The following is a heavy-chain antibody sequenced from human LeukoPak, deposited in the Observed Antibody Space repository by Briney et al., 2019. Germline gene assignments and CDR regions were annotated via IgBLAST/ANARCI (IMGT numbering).Heavy chain of an antibody. CDR1: GFTFSSYA. CDR3: ARDSGYSYADDY. CDR2: ISASGGST. D-gene: IGHD5-18*01. V-gene: IGHV3-23*01. Sequence: GGSLRLSCAASGFTFSSYAMTWVRQAPGKGLEWVSSISASGGSTYYADSVKGRFTISRDNAKDSLYLQMSSLRDEDTAVYYCARDSGYSYADDYWGQGTLVTVSS. J-gene: IGHJ4*02.